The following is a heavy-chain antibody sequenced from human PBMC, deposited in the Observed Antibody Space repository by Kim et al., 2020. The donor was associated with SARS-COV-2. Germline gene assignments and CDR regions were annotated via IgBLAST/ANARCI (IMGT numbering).Heavy chain of an antibody. Sequence: RKSRVTISVDTSKNQFSLKLSSVTAADTAVYYCARHVALREYYYYYYMDVWGKGTTVTVSS. D-gene: IGHD2-21*01. V-gene: IGHV4-39*01. CDR3: ARHVALREYYYYYYMDV. J-gene: IGHJ6*03.